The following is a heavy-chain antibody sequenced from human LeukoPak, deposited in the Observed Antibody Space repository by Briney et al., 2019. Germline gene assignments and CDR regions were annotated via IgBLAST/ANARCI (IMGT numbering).Heavy chain of an antibody. V-gene: IGHV3-15*01. J-gene: IGHJ4*02. CDR1: GFTFRSYE. D-gene: IGHD7-27*01. Sequence: PGGSLRLSCAASGFTFRSYEMNWVRQAPGKGLEWIGRIKSKTDGGTTDYAAPVKGRFTISRDDSKHTLYLQVNSLKTEDTAVYYCTTGNWGSFSYWGQGTLVTVSS. CDR3: TTGNWGSFSY. CDR2: IKSKTDGGTT.